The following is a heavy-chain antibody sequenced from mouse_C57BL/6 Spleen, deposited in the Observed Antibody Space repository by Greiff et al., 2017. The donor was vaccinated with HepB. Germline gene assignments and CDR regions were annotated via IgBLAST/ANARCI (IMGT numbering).Heavy chain of an antibody. J-gene: IGHJ1*03. CDR3: ARSYGSSSRGYFDV. D-gene: IGHD1-1*01. V-gene: IGHV1-80*01. Sequence: VVKPGASVKISCKASGYAFSSYWLNWVKQRPGKGLEWIGQIYPGDGDTNYNGKFKGKATLTADKSSSTAYMQLSSLTSEDSAVYFCARSYGSSSRGYFDVWGTGTTVTVSS. CDR1: GYAFSSYW. CDR2: IYPGDGDT.